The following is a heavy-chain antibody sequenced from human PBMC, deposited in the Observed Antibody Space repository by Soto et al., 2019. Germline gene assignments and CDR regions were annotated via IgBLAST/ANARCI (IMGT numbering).Heavy chain of an antibody. Sequence: QVQLVESGGGVVQPGRSLRLSCAASGFTFSSYGMHWVRQAPGKGLEWVAVISYDGSNKYYADSVKGRFTISRDNSKNTLYLQMNSLKAEDTAVYYCAKQYEGSYSVTYYFDYWGQGTLVTVSS. CDR1: GFTFSSYG. CDR2: ISYDGSNK. J-gene: IGHJ4*02. D-gene: IGHD1-26*01. CDR3: AKQYEGSYSVTYYFDY. V-gene: IGHV3-30*18.